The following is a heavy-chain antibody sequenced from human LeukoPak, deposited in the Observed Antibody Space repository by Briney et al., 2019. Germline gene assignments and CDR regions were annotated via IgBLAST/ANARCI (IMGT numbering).Heavy chain of an antibody. CDR1: RYTFTSYY. CDR2: INPSVVST. D-gene: IGHD6-13*01. J-gene: IGHJ6*02. CDR3: ARDSVARYSSSWTYYYYYGMDV. Sequence: ASVKVSCKASRYTFTSYYMHWVRQAPGQGLEWMGIINPSVVSTSYAQKFQGRVTTTTDTSTSTVYMELSSLRSEDTAGYYCARDSVARYSSSWTYYYYYGMDVWGQGTTVTISS. V-gene: IGHV1-46*01.